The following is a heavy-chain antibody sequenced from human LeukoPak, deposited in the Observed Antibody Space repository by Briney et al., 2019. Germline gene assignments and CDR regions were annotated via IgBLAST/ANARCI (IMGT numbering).Heavy chain of an antibody. CDR2: IYYTGAT. CDR1: GGSISSYY. J-gene: IGHJ4*02. D-gene: IGHD5-18*01. CDR3: ATAGYSDSTGYYFDY. Sequence: SETLSLTCTVSGGSISSYYWSWIRLPPGKGLEWIGYIYYTGATYYNPSLKSRVTISLDTSNNQFSLKLSSVTAADAAVYYCATAGYSDSTGYYFDYWGQGALVTVSS. V-gene: IGHV4-59*01.